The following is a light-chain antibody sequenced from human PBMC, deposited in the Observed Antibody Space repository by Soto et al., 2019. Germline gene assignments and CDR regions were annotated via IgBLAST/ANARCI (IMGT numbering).Light chain of an antibody. CDR2: DAT. Sequence: EVVMTQSPATLSVSQGERATLSCKASQSVRNNLVWYMQKPGQTPRPIIYDATTMDTGIPVRFSGSGSGTEFTLTISSLQSEDVGVYYCQHYDNCPPKTFGGGTKVEVK. V-gene: IGKV3-15*01. CDR3: QHYDNCPPKT. CDR1: QSVRNN. J-gene: IGKJ4*01.